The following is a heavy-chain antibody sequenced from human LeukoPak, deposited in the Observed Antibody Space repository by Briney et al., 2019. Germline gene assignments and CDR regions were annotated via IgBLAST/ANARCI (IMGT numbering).Heavy chain of an antibody. CDR1: GFTFSTHS. V-gene: IGHV3-21*01. CDR3: ARGGVKATAGAFDV. CDR2: ISTTGSYI. Sequence: GGSLRLSCAASGFTFSTHSMHWVRQAPGKGLEWVSSISTTGSYIYYGDSVKGRFTSSRDNARNSLFLQMNSLRAEDTAVYYCARGGVKATAGAFDVWGRGTMVTVSS. D-gene: IGHD1-26*01. J-gene: IGHJ3*01.